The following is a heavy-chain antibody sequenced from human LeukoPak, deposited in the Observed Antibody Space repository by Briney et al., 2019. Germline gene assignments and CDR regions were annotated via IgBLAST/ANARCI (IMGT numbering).Heavy chain of an antibody. Sequence: ASVKVSCKASGYTFTGYYMHWVRQAPGQGLERMGWINPNSGGTNYAQKFQGRVTMTRDTSISTAYMELSRLRSEDTAVYYCATIFVGGSYSFPYDNWFDPWGQGTLVTVSS. CDR2: INPNSGGT. CDR1: GYTFTGYY. CDR3: ATIFVGGSYSFPYDNWFDP. D-gene: IGHD1-26*01. V-gene: IGHV1-2*02. J-gene: IGHJ5*02.